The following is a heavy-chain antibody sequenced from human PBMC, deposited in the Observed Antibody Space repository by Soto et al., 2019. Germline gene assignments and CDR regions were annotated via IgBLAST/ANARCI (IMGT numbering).Heavy chain of an antibody. Sequence: QVQLVESGGGVVQPGRSLRLSCAASGFTFSSYGMHWVRQAPGKGLEWVAVIWYDRSNKYYADSVKGRFTISRDNSKNTLYLQMNSLRAEDTAVYYCASHAEYSSSSGVVGYFDYWGQGTLVTVSS. CDR3: ASHAEYSSSSGVVGYFDY. D-gene: IGHD6-6*01. CDR2: IWYDRSNK. J-gene: IGHJ4*02. V-gene: IGHV3-33*01. CDR1: GFTFSSYG.